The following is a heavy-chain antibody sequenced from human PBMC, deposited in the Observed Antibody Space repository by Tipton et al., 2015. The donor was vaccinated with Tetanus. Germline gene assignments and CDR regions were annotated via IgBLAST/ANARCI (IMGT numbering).Heavy chain of an antibody. V-gene: IGHV1-8*02. D-gene: IGHD1-1*01. J-gene: IGHJ6*02. CDR2: LNPKSGSA. Sequence: QLVQSGPEVKKPGASVKVSCKASGYTFTSYGLNWVRKAAGRGFEWMGWLNPKSGSAAYAPRFQGRVTMTTNTSITTAFMEVASLTYEDTAVYYCARLKVLAWNDRVEFYGMDVWGQGTTIAVSS. CDR1: GYTFTSYG. CDR3: ARLKVLAWNDRVEFYGMDV.